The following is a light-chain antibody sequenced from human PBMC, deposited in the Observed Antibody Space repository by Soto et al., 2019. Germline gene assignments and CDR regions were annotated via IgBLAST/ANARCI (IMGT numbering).Light chain of an antibody. Sequence: ENVLTQSPATLSLSPGERATLSCRASQSVSSYLAWYQQKPGQAPRLLIYDASNRATGIPARFSGSGSGTDFTLTISSLEPEDFAVYYCQQRSNWPPFGQGTKVE. CDR1: QSVSSY. CDR3: QQRSNWPP. V-gene: IGKV3-11*01. CDR2: DAS. J-gene: IGKJ1*01.